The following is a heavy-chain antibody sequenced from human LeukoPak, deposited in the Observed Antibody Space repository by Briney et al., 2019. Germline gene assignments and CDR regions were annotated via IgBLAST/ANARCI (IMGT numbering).Heavy chain of an antibody. J-gene: IGHJ5*02. CDR3: ARVLRFLEWLPNWFDP. D-gene: IGHD3-3*01. CDR2: IKQDGSEK. Sequence: GGSLRLSCAASGFTFSSYWMSWVRQAPGKGLEWVANIKQDGSEKNYVDSVKGRFTISRDNAKNSLYLQMNSLRAEDTAVYYCARVLRFLEWLPNWFDPWGQGTLVTVSS. V-gene: IGHV3-7*01. CDR1: GFTFSSYW.